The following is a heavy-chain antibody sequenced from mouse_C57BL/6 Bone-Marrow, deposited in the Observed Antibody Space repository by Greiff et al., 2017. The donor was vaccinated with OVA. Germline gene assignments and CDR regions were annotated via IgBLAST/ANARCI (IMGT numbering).Heavy chain of an antibody. V-gene: IGHV14-4*01. J-gene: IGHJ3*01. CDR1: GFNIKDDY. CDR2: IDPENGDT. Sequence: VQLQQSGAELVRPGASVKLSCTASGFNIKDDYMHWVKQRPEQGLEWIGWIDPENGDTEYASKFQGKATITADTSSNTAYLQLSSLTSEDTAVYYCTTYDYLAWFADWGQGTLVTVSA. D-gene: IGHD2-4*01. CDR3: TTYDYLAWFAD.